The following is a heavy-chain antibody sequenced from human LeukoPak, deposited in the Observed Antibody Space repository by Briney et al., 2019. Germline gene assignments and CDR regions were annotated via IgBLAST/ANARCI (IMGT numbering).Heavy chain of an antibody. CDR3: AKEPGGGYSHGYEYNWFDP. V-gene: IGHV3-30*02. CDR2: IRYDGSNK. Sequence: GGSLRLSCAASGFTFSSYGMHWVRQAPGKGLEWVAFIRYDGSNKYYADSVKGRFTISRDNSKNTLYLQMNSLRAEDTAVYYCAKEPGGGYSHGYEYNWFDPWGQGTLVTVSS. D-gene: IGHD5-18*01. J-gene: IGHJ5*02. CDR1: GFTFSSYG.